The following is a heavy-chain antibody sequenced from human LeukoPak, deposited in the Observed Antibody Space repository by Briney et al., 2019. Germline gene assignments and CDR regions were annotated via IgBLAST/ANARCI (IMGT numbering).Heavy chain of an antibody. CDR3: ARRLPEYDAFDI. Sequence: PETLSLTCAVYGGSFSGYYWSWIHQPPGKGLEWIGEIKHSGSTNYNPSLKSRVTISVDTSKNQFSLKLSSVTAADTAVYYCARRLPEYDAFDIWGQGTMVTVSS. J-gene: IGHJ3*02. V-gene: IGHV4-34*01. D-gene: IGHD5-12*01. CDR2: IKHSGST. CDR1: GGSFSGYY.